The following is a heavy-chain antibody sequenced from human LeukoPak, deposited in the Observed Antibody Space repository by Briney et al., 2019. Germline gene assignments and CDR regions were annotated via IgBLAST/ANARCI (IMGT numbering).Heavy chain of an antibody. Sequence: ASVNVSCKTSGYTFTTYGISWVRQAPGQGLEWMGWISAYNGNTNYAQKLQGRVTMTTDASTSTAYMGLRSLRSDDTAVYYCARDRGNYDSSDPLDYWGQGTLVTVSS. V-gene: IGHV1-18*01. CDR1: GYTFTTYG. CDR3: ARDRGNYDSSDPLDY. D-gene: IGHD3-22*01. CDR2: ISAYNGNT. J-gene: IGHJ4*02.